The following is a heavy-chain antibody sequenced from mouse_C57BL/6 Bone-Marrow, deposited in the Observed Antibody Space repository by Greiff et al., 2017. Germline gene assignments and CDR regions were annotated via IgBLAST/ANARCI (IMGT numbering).Heavy chain of an antibody. J-gene: IGHJ2*01. Sequence: EVQLQQSGPELVKPGASVKIPCKASGYTFTDYNMDWVKQSHGKSLEWIGDINPNNGGTNYNQKFKGKATLTVDKSSSTAYMELRSLTSEDTAVYYCARSTIYYYGSSFYYFDYWGQGTTLTVSS. CDR3: ARSTIYYYGSSFYYFDY. CDR1: GYTFTDYN. CDR2: INPNNGGT. D-gene: IGHD1-1*01. V-gene: IGHV1-18*01.